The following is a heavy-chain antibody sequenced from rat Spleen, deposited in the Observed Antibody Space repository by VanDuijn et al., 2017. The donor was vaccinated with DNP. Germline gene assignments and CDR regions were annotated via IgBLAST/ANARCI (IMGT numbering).Heavy chain of an antibody. CDR3: AKAGGYSPWYFDY. J-gene: IGHJ2*01. Sequence: EVQLVESGGGLVQPGRSLKLSCAASGFTLCKYGIAWVRQAPTKGLEWVTYINYDGSNTYYRDSVKGRFPISRDNAKSTLYLQMNSLRSEEMATYYCAKAGGYSPWYFDYWGQGVMVTVSS. CDR2: INYDGSNT. V-gene: IGHV5-29*01. D-gene: IGHD1-11*01. CDR1: GFTLCKYG.